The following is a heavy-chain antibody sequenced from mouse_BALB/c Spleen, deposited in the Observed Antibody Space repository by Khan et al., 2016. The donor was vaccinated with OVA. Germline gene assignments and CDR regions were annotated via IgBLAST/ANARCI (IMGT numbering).Heavy chain of an antibody. D-gene: IGHD1-3*01. V-gene: IGHV1S81*02. CDR1: GYIFTSYY. J-gene: IGHJ3*01. CDR2: INPSDGGT. CDR3: RRGGFSSFAY. Sequence: VQLQESGAELVKPGASVKLSCKATGYIFTSYYIYWVKQRPGQGLEWIGEINPSDGGTNFNEKFKSRATLTVDRSSSTTYMQLSSLTSEDSAVYYCRRGGFSSFAYWGQGTLVTVSA.